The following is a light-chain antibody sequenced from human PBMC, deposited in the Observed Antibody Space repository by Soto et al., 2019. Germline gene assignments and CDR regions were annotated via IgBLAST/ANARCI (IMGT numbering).Light chain of an antibody. CDR2: WAS. CDR3: QQYGSSPIT. J-gene: IGKJ5*01. CDR1: QSVLYSSNEKNY. Sequence: DIVMTQSPDSLAVSLGERATINCKSSQSVLYSSNEKNYLAWYQQKPRQPPKLLIYWASNRESGVPARFSGSGSGTDFTLTISRLEPEDFAVYYCQQYGSSPITFGQGTRLEIK. V-gene: IGKV4-1*01.